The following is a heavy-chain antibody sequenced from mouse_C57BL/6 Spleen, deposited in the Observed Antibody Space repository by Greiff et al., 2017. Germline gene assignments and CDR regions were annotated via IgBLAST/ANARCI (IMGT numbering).Heavy chain of an antibody. V-gene: IGHV5-17*01. J-gene: IGHJ4*01. CDR3: ARPGTTVAYAMDD. D-gene: IGHD1-1*01. CDR1: GFTFSDYG. Sequence: EVKLVESGGGLVKPGGSLTLSCAASGFTFSDYGMHWVRQAPEKGLEWVAYISSGSSTIYYADTVKGRFTISRDNAKNTLFLQMTSLRTEDTAMYYWARPGTTVAYAMDDWGQGTSVTVSS. CDR2: ISSGSSTI.